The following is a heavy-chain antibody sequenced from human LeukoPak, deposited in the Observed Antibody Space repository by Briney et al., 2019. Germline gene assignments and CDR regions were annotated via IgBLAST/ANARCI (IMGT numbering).Heavy chain of an antibody. Sequence: GGSLRLSCAASGFTFSSYSMNWVRQAPGKGLEWVSSISSSSSYIYYADSVKGRFTISRDNAKNSLYLQMNSLRAEDTAVYYCAREGYGDYSQPHDAFDIWGQGTMVTVSS. D-gene: IGHD4-17*01. CDR2: ISSSSSYI. V-gene: IGHV3-21*01. CDR1: GFTFSSYS. CDR3: AREGYGDYSQPHDAFDI. J-gene: IGHJ3*02.